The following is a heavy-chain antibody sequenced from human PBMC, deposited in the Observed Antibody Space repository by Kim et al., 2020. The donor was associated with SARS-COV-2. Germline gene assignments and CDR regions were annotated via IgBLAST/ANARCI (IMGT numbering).Heavy chain of an antibody. D-gene: IGHD4-17*01. CDR3: AKDSMSGDYILAY. V-gene: IGHV3-9*01. Sequence: YADSVKGRFTISRDNAKNSLYLQMNSLRAEDTALYYCAKDSMSGDYILAYWGQGTLVTVSS. J-gene: IGHJ4*02.